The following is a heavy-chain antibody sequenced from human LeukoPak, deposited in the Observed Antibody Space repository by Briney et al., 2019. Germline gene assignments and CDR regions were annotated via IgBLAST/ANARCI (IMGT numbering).Heavy chain of an antibody. CDR2: INHSGST. Sequence: PGGSLRLSCAASGFTFSSYSMNWVRQAPGKGLEWIGEINHSGSTNYNPSLKSRVTISVDRSKNQFSLKLSSVTAADTAVYYCAGGYCSGGSCMCFDYWGLGTLVTVSS. V-gene: IGHV4-34*01. J-gene: IGHJ4*02. CDR1: GFTFSSYS. CDR3: AGGYCSGGSCMCFDY. D-gene: IGHD2-15*01.